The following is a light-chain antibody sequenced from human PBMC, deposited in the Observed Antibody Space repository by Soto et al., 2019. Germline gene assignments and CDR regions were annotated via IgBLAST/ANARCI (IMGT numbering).Light chain of an antibody. J-gene: IGKJ1*01. CDR3: QHYGDSSWT. Sequence: EIVLTQSPATLSLSPGERATLSCRASQSVSSYLAWYQQKPGQAPRLLIYGVSSRATGIPDRFSGSGSGTDFTLTISRLEPEDFAVYFCQHYGDSSWTFGQGTKVDIK. CDR2: GVS. CDR1: QSVSSY. V-gene: IGKV3-20*01.